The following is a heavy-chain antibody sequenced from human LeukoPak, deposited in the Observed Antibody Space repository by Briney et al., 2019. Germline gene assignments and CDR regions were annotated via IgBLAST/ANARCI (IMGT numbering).Heavy chain of an antibody. J-gene: IGHJ4*02. CDR1: GGTFSSYA. CDR2: IIPIFGTA. V-gene: IGHV1-69*06. Sequence: SVKVSCKASGGTFSSYAISWVRQAPGQGLEWMGGIIPIFGTANYAQKFQGRVTITADKSTSTAYMELSSLRSEDTAVYYCARDKLGSSSWYGATHPRAYYFDYWGQGTLVTVSS. D-gene: IGHD6-13*01. CDR3: ARDKLGSSSWYGATHPRAYYFDY.